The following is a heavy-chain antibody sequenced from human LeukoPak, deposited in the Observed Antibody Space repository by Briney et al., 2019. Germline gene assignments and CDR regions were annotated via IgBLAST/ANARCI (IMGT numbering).Heavy chain of an antibody. J-gene: IGHJ4*02. Sequence: GGSLRLSCAASGFTFSSYSMNWVRQAPGKGLEWVSFIRYDGGDENYADSVKGRFSVSRDNSKNTVYLQLNSLRAEDTAVYYCARDYYSNYDVGHWGQGTLVTVSS. CDR2: IRYDGGDE. D-gene: IGHD4-11*01. V-gene: IGHV3-33*08. CDR1: GFTFSSYS. CDR3: ARDYYSNYDVGH.